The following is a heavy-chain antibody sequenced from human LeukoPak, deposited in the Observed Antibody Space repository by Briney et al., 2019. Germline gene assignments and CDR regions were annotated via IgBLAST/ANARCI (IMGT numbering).Heavy chain of an antibody. CDR2: ISSSSSTI. D-gene: IGHD6-6*01. Sequence: GGSLRLSCAASGFTFSSYSMNWVRQAPGKGLEWVSYISSSSSTIYYADSVQGRFTISRDNAKNSLYLQMNSLRAEDTAVYYCARSPYSSSSLGWFDPWGQGTLVTVSS. V-gene: IGHV3-48*01. CDR1: GFTFSSYS. CDR3: ARSPYSSSSLGWFDP. J-gene: IGHJ5*02.